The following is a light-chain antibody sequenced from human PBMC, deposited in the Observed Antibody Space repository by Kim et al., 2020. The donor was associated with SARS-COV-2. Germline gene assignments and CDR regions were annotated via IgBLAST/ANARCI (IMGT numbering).Light chain of an antibody. V-gene: IGLV3-1*01. CDR1: KLGNKY. Sequence: SYELTQPPSVSVSPGQTASITCSGDKLGNKYVSWYQQKPGQYPVLVIYQVKKRPSGIPERFSGSNSGNTATLTISGTQAMDEADYYCQAWDSSTGVVFGG. CDR3: QAWDSSTGVV. CDR2: QVK. J-gene: IGLJ2*01.